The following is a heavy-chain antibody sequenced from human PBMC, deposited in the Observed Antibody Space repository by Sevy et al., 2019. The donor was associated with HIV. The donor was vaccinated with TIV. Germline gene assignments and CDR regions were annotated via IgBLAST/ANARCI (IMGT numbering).Heavy chain of an antibody. D-gene: IGHD2-21*02. V-gene: IGHV3-33*06. CDR3: AKAYCRGDCYSGGYMDV. Sequence: GGSLRLSCAASGFTFSSYGMHWVRQAPGKGLEWVAVIWYDGSNKYYADSVKGRFTISRDNSKNTLYLQMNSLRAEDTAMYYCAKAYCRGDCYSGGYMDVWGKGTTVTVSS. CDR2: IWYDGSNK. CDR1: GFTFSSYG. J-gene: IGHJ6*03.